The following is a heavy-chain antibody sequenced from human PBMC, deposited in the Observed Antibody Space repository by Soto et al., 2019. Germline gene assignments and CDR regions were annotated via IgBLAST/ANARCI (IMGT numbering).Heavy chain of an antibody. CDR2: ISAYNGNT. D-gene: IGHD3-3*01. V-gene: IGHV1-18*01. J-gene: IGHJ6*02. CDR3: ARDLYYFWSGYYGSTYYYYGMDV. Sequence: ASLKVSCKASGYTFTSYGISWVRQAPGQGLEWMGWISAYNGNTNYAQKLQGRVTMTTDTSTSTAYMELRSLRSDDTAVYYCARDLYYFWSGYYGSTYYYYGMDVWGQGTTVTVSS. CDR1: GYTFTSYG.